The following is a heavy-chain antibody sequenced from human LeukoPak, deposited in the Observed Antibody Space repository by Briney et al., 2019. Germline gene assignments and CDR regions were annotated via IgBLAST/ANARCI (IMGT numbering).Heavy chain of an antibody. J-gene: IGHJ6*02. V-gene: IGHV3-30*04. CDR2: ISYDGRNK. Sequence: PGGSLRLSCAASGFTFSSYAMHWVRQAPGKGLEWVAVISYDGRNKYYADSVKGRFTISRDNSKNTLYLQMNSLRAEDTAVYYCARDKETPYYGMDVWGQGTTVTVSS. CDR1: GFTFSSYA. CDR3: ARDKETPYYGMDV.